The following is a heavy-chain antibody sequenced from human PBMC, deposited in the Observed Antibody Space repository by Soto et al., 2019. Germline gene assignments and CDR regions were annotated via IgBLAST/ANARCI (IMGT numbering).Heavy chain of an antibody. V-gene: IGHV3-30*03. CDR1: GFTFSSYG. CDR2: ISYDGSNK. J-gene: IGHJ3*02. Sequence: GGSLRLSCAASGFTFSSYGMHWVRQAPGKGLEWVAVISYDGSNKYYADSVKGRFTISRDNSKNTLYLQMNSLRAEDTAVYYCASDDFWSGYFVSRDDAFDIWGQGTMVTVSS. CDR3: ASDDFWSGYFVSRDDAFDI. D-gene: IGHD3-3*01.